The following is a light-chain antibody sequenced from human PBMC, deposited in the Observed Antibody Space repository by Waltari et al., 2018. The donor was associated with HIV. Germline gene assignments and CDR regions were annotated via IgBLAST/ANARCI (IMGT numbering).Light chain of an antibody. CDR1: QSLVHPTVNPY. V-gene: IGKV2-24*01. CDR2: GVS. Sequence: DIVMTQATLSSPVTLVQPASMSSNSSQSLVHPTVNPYLNWLHQSPGQSPSILIHGVSDRHSGVPGRVTGSGAGTHFKLKISSVQPEDVGVYYCMQATQFPRTFGQGTKLEIK. CDR3: MQATQFPRT. J-gene: IGKJ2*02.